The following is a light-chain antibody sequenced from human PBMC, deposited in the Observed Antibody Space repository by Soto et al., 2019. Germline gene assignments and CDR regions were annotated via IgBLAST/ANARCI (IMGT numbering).Light chain of an antibody. J-gene: IGKJ5*01. V-gene: IGKV3-15*01. CDR2: GAS. CDR1: QSVSGK. Sequence: EIVMTQSQDNESLSPGEGAELSWRASQSVSGKLAWYQQKPGQAPRLLIYGASTRATGIPARFSGIGSGTEFTLTISSLQSEDFAVYYCQQYKNWPTITFGQGTRLEIK. CDR3: QQYKNWPTIT.